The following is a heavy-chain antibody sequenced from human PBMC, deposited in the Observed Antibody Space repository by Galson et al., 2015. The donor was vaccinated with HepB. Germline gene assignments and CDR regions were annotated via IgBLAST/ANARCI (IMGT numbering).Heavy chain of an antibody. CDR1: GYSFTNYW. Sequence: QSGAEVKKPGESLKISCKGSGYSFTNYWIGWVRQMPGKGLECMGIIYPGDSESRYSPSFQGQVTMSADKSISTTYLQWSSLKASDTAMYYCARLDYGDYVFDYWGQGTLVTVSS. CDR2: IYPGDSES. V-gene: IGHV5-51*03. J-gene: IGHJ4*02. CDR3: ARLDYGDYVFDY. D-gene: IGHD4-17*01.